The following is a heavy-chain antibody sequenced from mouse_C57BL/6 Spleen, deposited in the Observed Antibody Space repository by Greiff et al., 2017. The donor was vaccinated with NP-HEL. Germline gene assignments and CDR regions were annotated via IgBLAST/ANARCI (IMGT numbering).Heavy chain of an antibody. D-gene: IGHD1-1*01. CDR2: IHPNSGST. J-gene: IGHJ4*01. V-gene: IGHV1-64*01. CDR1: GYTFTSYW. Sequence: QVQLQQPGAELVKPGASVKLSCKASGYTFTSYWMHWVKQRPGQGLEWIGMIHPNSGSTNYNEKFKSKATLTVDKSSSTAYMQLSSLTSEDSAVYYCARGTTVVDAMDYWGQGTSVTVSS. CDR3: ARGTTVVDAMDY.